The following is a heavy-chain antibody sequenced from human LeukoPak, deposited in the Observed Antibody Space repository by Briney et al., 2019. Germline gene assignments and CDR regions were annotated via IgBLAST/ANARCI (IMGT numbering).Heavy chain of an antibody. CDR1: GFTFSTYS. CDR2: IDSSSRTT. CDR3: AKLIAAAGTGGDY. J-gene: IGHJ4*02. D-gene: IGHD6-13*01. Sequence: GGSLRLSCAASGFTFSTYSMNWVRQAPGKGLEWVSFIDSSSRTTFYADSVKGRFTISRDDSKNTLYLQMNSLRAEDTAVYYCAKLIAAAGTGGDYWGQGTLVTVSS. V-gene: IGHV3-48*01.